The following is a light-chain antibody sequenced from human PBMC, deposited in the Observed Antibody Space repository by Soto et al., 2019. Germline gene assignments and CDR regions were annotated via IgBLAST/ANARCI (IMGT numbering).Light chain of an antibody. J-gene: IGLJ2*01. CDR1: SGSVSATYY. Sequence: QTVVTQEPAFSVSPGETVTLTCGLVSGSVSATYYPSWYQQKTPGQAPRTLIYNTNTRSSGVPDRFSGSKSGNTASLTISGLQAEDEADYFCNSYATGTTPFGGGTKLTVL. V-gene: IGLV8-61*01. CDR2: NTN. CDR3: NSYATGTTP.